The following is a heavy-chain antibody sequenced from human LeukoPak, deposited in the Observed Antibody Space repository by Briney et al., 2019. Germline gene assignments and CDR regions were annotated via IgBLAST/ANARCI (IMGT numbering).Heavy chain of an antibody. J-gene: IGHJ3*02. V-gene: IGHV4-34*01. Sequence: PSETLSLTCAVYGGSFSGYYWSWIRQPPGKGLEWIGEINHSGSTNYNPSLKSRVTISVDTSKIQFSLKLSSVTAADTAVYYCARGPAVKYCSSTSCYFGDAFDIWGPGTMVTVSS. D-gene: IGHD2-2*01. CDR3: ARGPAVKYCSSTSCYFGDAFDI. CDR2: INHSGST. CDR1: GGSFSGYY.